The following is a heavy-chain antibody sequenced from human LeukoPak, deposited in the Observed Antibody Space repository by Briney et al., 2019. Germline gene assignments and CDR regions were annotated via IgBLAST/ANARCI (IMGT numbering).Heavy chain of an antibody. CDR2: MNPNSGNT. CDR1: GYTFTSYD. CDR3: AKGYHYDFWSARQNPPDY. Sequence: ASVKVSCKASGYTFTSYDINWVRQATGQGPEWMGWMNPNSGNTGYAQKFQGRVTMTRNTSISTAYMELSSLRTEDTALYYCAKGYHYDFWSARQNPPDYWGQGTLVTVSS. V-gene: IGHV1-8*01. D-gene: IGHD3-3*01. J-gene: IGHJ4*02.